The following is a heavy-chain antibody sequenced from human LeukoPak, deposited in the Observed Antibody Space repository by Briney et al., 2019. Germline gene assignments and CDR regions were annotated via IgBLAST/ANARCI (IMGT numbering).Heavy chain of an antibody. CDR3: ARDRGYFWSGSSPFDY. CDR1: GYTFTSYG. Sequence: ASVKVFCKASGYTFTSYGISWVRQAPGQGLEWMGWISAYNGNTNYAQKLQGRVTMTTDTSTSTAYMELRSLRSDDTAVYYCARDRGYFWSGSSPFDYWGQGTLVTVSS. D-gene: IGHD3-3*01. V-gene: IGHV1-18*01. J-gene: IGHJ4*02. CDR2: ISAYNGNT.